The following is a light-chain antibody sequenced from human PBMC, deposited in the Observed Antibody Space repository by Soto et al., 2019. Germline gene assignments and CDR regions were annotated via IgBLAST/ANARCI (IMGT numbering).Light chain of an antibody. J-gene: IGLJ1*01. CDR2: EVS. V-gene: IGLV2-14*01. Sequence: QSVLTPPASVSGSPGQSITISCTGTSSDVGGYNYVSWYQQQSGKAPKLMIHEVSNRPSGVSNRFSGSKSGNTASLTISGLQAEDQAYYYCSSYTSSRAYVFGIGTKVTVL. CDR3: SSYTSSRAYV. CDR1: SSDVGGYNY.